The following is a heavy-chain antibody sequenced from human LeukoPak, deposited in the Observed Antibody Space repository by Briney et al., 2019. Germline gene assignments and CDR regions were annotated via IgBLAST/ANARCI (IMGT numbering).Heavy chain of an antibody. J-gene: IGHJ5*02. V-gene: IGHV4-59*01. D-gene: IGHD2-21*01. Sequence: PSETLSLTCTVSGGSISSYYWSWIRQPPGKGLEWIGYIYYSGSTNYNPSLKSRVTISVDTSKNQFSLKLSSVTAADTAVYYCARDAIYGNNNWFDPWGQGTLVTVSS. CDR3: ARDAIYGNNNWFDP. CDR2: IYYSGST. CDR1: GGSISSYY.